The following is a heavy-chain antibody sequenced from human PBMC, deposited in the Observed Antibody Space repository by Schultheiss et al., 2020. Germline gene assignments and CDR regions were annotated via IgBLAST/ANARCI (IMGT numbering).Heavy chain of an antibody. CDR2: TYYRSKWYN. CDR1: GDSVSSNSAA. CDR3: ARDRYDYVWGSYRLVYWYFDL. D-gene: IGHD3-16*02. J-gene: IGHJ2*01. Sequence: SQTLSLTCAISGDSVSSNSAAWNWIRQSPSRGLEWLGRTYYRSKWYNDYAVSVKSRITINPDTSKNQFSLQLNSVTPEDTAVYYCARDRYDYVWGSYRLVYWYFDLWGRGTLVTVSS. V-gene: IGHV6-1*01.